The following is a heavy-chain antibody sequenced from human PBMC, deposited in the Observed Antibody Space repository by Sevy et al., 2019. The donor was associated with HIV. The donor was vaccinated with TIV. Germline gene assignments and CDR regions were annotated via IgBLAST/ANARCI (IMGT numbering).Heavy chain of an antibody. CDR3: ARDNYCISGDGCYGYGLDV. V-gene: IGHV3-11*01. J-gene: IGHJ6*02. D-gene: IGHD2-2*01. Sequence: GGSLRLSCSASGLTFSDYYMTWIRQAPGKGFECISYISNSGNTVYYADSVKGRFTVSRDNAKKSLYLQLNSLRDEDTAVYYCARDNYCISGDGCYGYGLDVWGQGTTVTVSS. CDR1: GLTFSDYY. CDR2: ISNSGNTV.